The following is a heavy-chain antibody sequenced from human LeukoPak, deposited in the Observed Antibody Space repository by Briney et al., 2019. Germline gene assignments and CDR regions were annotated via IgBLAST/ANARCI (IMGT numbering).Heavy chain of an antibody. CDR2: IRSKANSYAT. CDR1: GFTFSGSA. CDR3: ARQQGDGYNALLYYFDY. D-gene: IGHD5-24*01. Sequence: GGSLRLSCAASGFTFSGSAMHCVRQASGKGLEWVGRIRSKANSYATAYAASVKGRFAISRDDSKNTAHLQMNSLKTEDTAVYDCARQQGDGYNALLYYFDYGGQGTLVTVS. J-gene: IGHJ4*02. V-gene: IGHV3-73*01.